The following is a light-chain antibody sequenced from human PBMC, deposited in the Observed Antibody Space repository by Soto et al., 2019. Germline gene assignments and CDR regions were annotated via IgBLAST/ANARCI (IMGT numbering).Light chain of an antibody. CDR2: EVS. V-gene: IGLV2-8*01. CDR3: SSYAGSNNYV. CDR1: SSDVGSYHY. J-gene: IGLJ1*01. Sequence: QSALTQPPSASGSPGQSVTISCTGTSSDVGSYHYVSWYQQHLGKAPKLMIYEVSKRPSGVPDRFSGSKSGNTASLTVSGLQAEDEADYYCSSYAGSNNYVFGSGTKLTVL.